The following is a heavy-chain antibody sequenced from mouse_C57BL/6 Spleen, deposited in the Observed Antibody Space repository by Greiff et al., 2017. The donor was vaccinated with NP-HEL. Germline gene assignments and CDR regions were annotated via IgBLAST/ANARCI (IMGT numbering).Heavy chain of an antibody. Sequence: EVQLQQSGPELVKPGASVKISCKASGYTFTDYYMNWVKQSHGKSLEWIGDINPNNGGTSYNQKFKGKATLTVDKSSSTAYMELRSLTSEDSAVYYCAREEDGSSFAYWGQGTLVTVSA. D-gene: IGHD2-3*01. CDR1: GYTFTDYY. J-gene: IGHJ3*01. V-gene: IGHV1-26*01. CDR3: AREEDGSSFAY. CDR2: INPNNGGT.